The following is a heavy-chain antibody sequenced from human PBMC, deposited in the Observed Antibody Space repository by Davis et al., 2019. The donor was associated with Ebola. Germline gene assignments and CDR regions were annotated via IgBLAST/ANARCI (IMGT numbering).Heavy chain of an antibody. D-gene: IGHD1-1*01. CDR1: GYSFTTYW. V-gene: IGHV5-51*01. CDR3: ARHTTSGGTRYYYGMDV. J-gene: IGHJ6*04. Sequence: GESLKISCKASGYSFTTYWIGWVRQMPGKGLEWMGIIYPADSDTKYSPSFQGQVTISVDKSTNAAYLQWRGLKASDTAIYYCARHTTSGGTRYYYGMDVWGKGTTVTVSS. CDR2: IYPADSDT.